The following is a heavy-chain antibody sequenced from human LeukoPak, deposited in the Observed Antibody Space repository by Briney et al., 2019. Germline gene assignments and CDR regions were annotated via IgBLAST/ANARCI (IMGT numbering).Heavy chain of an antibody. CDR2: IRSKTGGGTT. D-gene: IGHD6-19*01. J-gene: IGHJ4*02. CDR1: GFTFSNAW. V-gene: IGHV3-15*01. Sequence: GGSLRLSCAASGFTFSNAWMSWVRQAPGKGLEWVGRIRSKTGGGTTVYAAPVKGRFTISRDDSKNTLYLQMNSLKAEDTAVYYCSTAVAGPYYFDSWGQGTLVTVSS. CDR3: STAVAGPYYFDS.